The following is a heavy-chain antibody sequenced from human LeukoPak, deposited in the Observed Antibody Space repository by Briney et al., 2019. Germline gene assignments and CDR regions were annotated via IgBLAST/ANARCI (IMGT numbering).Heavy chain of an antibody. D-gene: IGHD6-6*01. J-gene: IGHJ5*02. CDR3: ARVSSSTQFGP. CDR1: GGSISSGNYY. Sequence: SETLSLTCTVSGGSISSGNYYWSWIRQHPGKGLEWIGYIYYSGSTYYNPSLKSRVTISVDTSKNQFSLKLSSVTAADTAVYYCARVSSSTQFGPWGQGTLVTASS. V-gene: IGHV4-31*03. CDR2: IYYSGST.